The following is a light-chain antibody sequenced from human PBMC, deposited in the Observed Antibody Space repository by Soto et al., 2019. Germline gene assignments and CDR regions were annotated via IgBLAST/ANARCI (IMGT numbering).Light chain of an antibody. J-gene: IGKJ2*01. CDR1: QSVLYSSNNKNY. CDR2: WAS. V-gene: IGKV4-1*01. CDR3: QQYYWTPYT. Sequence: DIVLTQSPDSLAVSLGERATINCKSSQSVLYSSNNKNYLAWYRQKPGQPPKLLICWASTRESGVPDRFGGSGSGKDFTLTISRLHAEDVAVYYCQQYYWTPYTFGQGTKLEIK.